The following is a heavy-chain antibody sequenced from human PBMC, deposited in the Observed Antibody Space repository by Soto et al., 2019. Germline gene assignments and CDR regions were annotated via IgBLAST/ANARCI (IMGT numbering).Heavy chain of an antibody. Sequence: SETLSLTCTVSGGSISSYYWSWIRQPPGKGLEWIGYIYYSGSTNYNPSLKSRVTISVDTSKNQFSLKLSSVTAADTAVYYCARAGTERGGNWFDPWGQGTLVTVSS. D-gene: IGHD6-13*01. CDR3: ARAGTERGGNWFDP. CDR2: IYYSGST. V-gene: IGHV4-59*01. CDR1: GGSISSYY. J-gene: IGHJ5*02.